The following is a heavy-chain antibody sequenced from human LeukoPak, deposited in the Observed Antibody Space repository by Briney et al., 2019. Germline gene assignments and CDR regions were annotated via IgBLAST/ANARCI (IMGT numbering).Heavy chain of an antibody. V-gene: IGHV1-2*02. CDR2: INPNSGGT. D-gene: IGHD2-15*01. CDR1: RYTFTRYY. Sequence: ASVKVSCKASRYTFTRYYMHWVRQAPGQEGEWMGWINPNSGGTNYAQKFQGRVTMTRDTSISTAYMELSRLRSDDTAVYYCARASYCSGGSCYPPYYYYYGMDVWGQGTTVTVSS. J-gene: IGHJ6*02. CDR3: ARASYCSGGSCYPPYYYYYGMDV.